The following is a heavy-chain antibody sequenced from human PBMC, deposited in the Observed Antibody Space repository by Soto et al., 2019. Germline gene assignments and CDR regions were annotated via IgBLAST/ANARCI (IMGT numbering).Heavy chain of an antibody. CDR1: GDSVSSNSAA. J-gene: IGHJ5*02. Sequence: SQTLSLTCAISGDSVSSNSAAWNWIRQSPSRGLEWLGRTYYRSKWYNDYAVSVKRRITINPDTSKHQFSLQLNSVTPEDTAVYCCARDWNAALSYDYDSSGSKGYNWFDRWGQGTMVTVSS. CDR2: TYYRSKWYN. CDR3: ARDWNAALSYDYDSSGSKGYNWFDR. V-gene: IGHV6-1*01. D-gene: IGHD3-22*01.